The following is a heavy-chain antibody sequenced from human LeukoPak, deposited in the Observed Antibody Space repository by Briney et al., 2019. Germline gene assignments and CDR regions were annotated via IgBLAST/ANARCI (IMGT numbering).Heavy chain of an antibody. V-gene: IGHV3-7*01. CDR1: GFTVSSNY. J-gene: IGHJ6*03. CDR3: ARDRMRDYYYYMDV. CDR2: IKQDGSEK. D-gene: IGHD2/OR15-2a*01. Sequence: GGSLRLSCAASGFTVSSNYMSWVRQAPGKGLEWVANIKQDGSEKYYVDSVKGRFTISRDNAKNSLYLQMNSLRAEDTAVYYCARDRMRDYYYYMDVWGKGTTVTVSS.